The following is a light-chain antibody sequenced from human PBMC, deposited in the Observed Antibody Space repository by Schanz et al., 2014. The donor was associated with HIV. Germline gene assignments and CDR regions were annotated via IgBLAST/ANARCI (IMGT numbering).Light chain of an antibody. CDR1: QSISNN. V-gene: IGKV3-20*01. CDR3: QQYGNSPRT. Sequence: EIVMTQSPATLYVSPGEGATLSCRASQSISNNLAWYQQKPGQAPRLLIYGASFRAAGIPDRFSGSGAGTYFTLTISRLEPEDFAVYYCQQYGNSPRTFGQGTKVEI. J-gene: IGKJ1*01. CDR2: GAS.